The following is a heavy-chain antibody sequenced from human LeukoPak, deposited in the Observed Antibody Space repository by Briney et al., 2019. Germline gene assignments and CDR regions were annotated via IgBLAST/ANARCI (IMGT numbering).Heavy chain of an antibody. CDR2: IYYSGST. Sequence: SETLSLTCTVSGGSISSSSYYWGWIRQPPGKGLEWIGNIYYSGSTYYNPSLKSRVTISVDTSKNQFSLKLSSVTAADTAVYYCARSELSLGGDNYYDSSGSIFDYWGQGTLVTVSS. J-gene: IGHJ4*02. CDR3: ARSELSLGGDNYYDSSGSIFDY. V-gene: IGHV4-39*01. D-gene: IGHD3-22*01. CDR1: GGSISSSSYY.